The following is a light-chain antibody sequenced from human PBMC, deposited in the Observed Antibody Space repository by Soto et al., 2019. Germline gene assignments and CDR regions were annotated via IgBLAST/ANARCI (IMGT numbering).Light chain of an antibody. J-gene: IGKJ3*01. CDR3: QQYGSSPI. Sequence: EMVMTQSPATLSLSPGERATLSCRASQSVSSSYLAWYQQKPGQAPRLLIYGASSRATGIPDRFSGSGSGTDFTLTISRLEPEDFAVYYCQQYGSSPIFGPGTKVDIK. CDR2: GAS. CDR1: QSVSSSY. V-gene: IGKV3-20*01.